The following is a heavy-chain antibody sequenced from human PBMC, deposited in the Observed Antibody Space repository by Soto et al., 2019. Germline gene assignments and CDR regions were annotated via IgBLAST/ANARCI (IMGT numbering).Heavy chain of an antibody. Sequence: GGSLRLSCAACGFTFSSYAMSWVRQAPGKGLEWVSAISGSGGSTYYADSVKGRLTISRDNSKNTLYLQMNSLRAEDTAVYYCAKDQGDDYGDTSFDHWGQGTLVTVSS. CDR2: ISGSGGST. J-gene: IGHJ4*02. V-gene: IGHV3-23*01. D-gene: IGHD4-17*01. CDR3: AKDQGDDYGDTSFDH. CDR1: GFTFSSYA.